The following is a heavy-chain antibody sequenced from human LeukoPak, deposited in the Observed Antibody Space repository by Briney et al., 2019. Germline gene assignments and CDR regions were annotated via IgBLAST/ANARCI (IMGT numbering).Heavy chain of an antibody. Sequence: SETLSLTCTVSGGSISSSSYYWGWIRQPPGKGLEWIGSIYYSGSTYYNSSLKSRVTISVDTSKNQFSLKLSSVTAADTAVYYCARLGVYYDFWSGYSKLFDYWGQGTLVTVSS. CDR3: ARLGVYYDFWSGYSKLFDY. J-gene: IGHJ4*02. D-gene: IGHD3-3*01. CDR1: GGSISSSSYY. V-gene: IGHV4-39*01. CDR2: IYYSGST.